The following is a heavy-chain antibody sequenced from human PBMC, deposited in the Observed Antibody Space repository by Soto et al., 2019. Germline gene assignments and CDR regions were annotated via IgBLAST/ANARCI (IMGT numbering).Heavy chain of an antibody. CDR3: AKDFDSYSSGRYGMDV. CDR2: ISSGGDNT. J-gene: IGHJ6*02. Sequence: GGSLRLSCAASVFTFSSHARSGVRQAPGKGLEWVSTISSGGDNTYSADSVKGRFTISRDNSKNTLYLQMNSLRAEDTTIYYCAKDFDSYSSGRYGMDVWGQGTTVTVSS. V-gene: IGHV3-23*01. D-gene: IGHD6-19*01. CDR1: VFTFSSHA.